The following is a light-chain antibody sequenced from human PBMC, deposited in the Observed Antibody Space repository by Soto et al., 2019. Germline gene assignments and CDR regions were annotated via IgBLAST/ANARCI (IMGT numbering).Light chain of an antibody. CDR1: SSDVGGYNY. J-gene: IGLJ2*01. CDR3: CSYAGSYTLVV. CDR2: DVT. Sequence: QSVLTQPRSVSGSPGRSVTISCTGTSSDVGGYNYVSWYQHHPGKAPKLMIYDVTKRPSGVPDRFSGSKSGNTASLTISGLQAEDESDYYCCSYAGSYTLVVFGGGTKVTVL. V-gene: IGLV2-11*01.